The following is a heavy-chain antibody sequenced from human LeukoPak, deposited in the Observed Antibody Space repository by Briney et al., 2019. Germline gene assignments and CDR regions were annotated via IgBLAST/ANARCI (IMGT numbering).Heavy chain of an antibody. CDR1: GGSFSGYY. D-gene: IGHD3-3*01. V-gene: IGHV4-34*12. Sequence: SETLSLTCAVFGGSFSGYYWSWIRQSPGKGLEWIGSVFYSGSPYYNPSLKSRVTISVDRSKNQFSLKMSSVTAADTAVYYCAADFWSGYLYYYYYMDVWGKGTTVTVSS. J-gene: IGHJ6*03. CDR3: AADFWSGYLYYYYYMDV. CDR2: VFYSGSP.